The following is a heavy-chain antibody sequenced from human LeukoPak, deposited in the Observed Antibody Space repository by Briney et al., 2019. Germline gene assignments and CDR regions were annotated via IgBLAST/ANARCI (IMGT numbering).Heavy chain of an antibody. CDR1: GFTFSDSA. J-gene: IGHJ4*02. D-gene: IGHD6-19*01. CDR3: AKDSYTSGWDFDY. Sequence: GGSLRLSCAASGFTFSDSAMSWVRQAPGKGLEWVSLIDSRGVSTFYADSVKGRFSLYRDNSKNILYLQMNSLRAEDAAVYYCAKDSYTSGWDFDYWGQGTLVTVSS. CDR2: IDSRGVST. V-gene: IGHV3-23*01.